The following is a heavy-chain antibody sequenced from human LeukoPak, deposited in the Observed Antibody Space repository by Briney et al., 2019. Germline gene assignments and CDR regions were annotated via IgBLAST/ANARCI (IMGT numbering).Heavy chain of an antibody. CDR3: ARNLVGARPGGSLYYYGMDV. Sequence: GGSLRLSCAASGFTFSGYNMNWVRQAPGKGLELVSSITTTRSTYKYYADSVKGRFTISRDNAKNSLFLQMSSLRADDTAVYYCARNLVGARPGGSLYYYGMDVWGQGTTVTVSS. V-gene: IGHV3-21*01. J-gene: IGHJ6*02. D-gene: IGHD1-26*01. CDR1: GFTFSGYN. CDR2: ITTTRSTYK.